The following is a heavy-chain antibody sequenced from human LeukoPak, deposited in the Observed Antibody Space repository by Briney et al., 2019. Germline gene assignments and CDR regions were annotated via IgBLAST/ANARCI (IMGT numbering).Heavy chain of an antibody. CDR2: ISYDGSHK. D-gene: IGHD6-19*01. CDR1: GFTFSSYG. V-gene: IGHV3-30*18. Sequence: GGSLRLSCAASGFTFSSYGTHWVRQAPGKGLEWVAVISYDGSHKYYADSVKGRLIISRDNSKNTLYLQMSSLRAEDTAVYYCAKDASDSSGWYYFDYWGQGTLVTVSS. CDR3: AKDASDSSGWYYFDY. J-gene: IGHJ4*02.